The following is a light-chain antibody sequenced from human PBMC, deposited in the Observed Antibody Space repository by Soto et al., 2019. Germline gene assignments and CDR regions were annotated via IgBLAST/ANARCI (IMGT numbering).Light chain of an antibody. V-gene: IGKV1-5*03. CDR3: QQYNSYWT. Sequence: DIQMTQSPSTLSASVGDRVTITCRASQSSSSWLAWYQQKPGKAPMLLVYKASSLESGVPSRFSGSGSGTEFTLTISSLQPDDFATYYCQQYNSYWTFGQGTKVEIK. CDR2: KAS. J-gene: IGKJ1*01. CDR1: QSSSSW.